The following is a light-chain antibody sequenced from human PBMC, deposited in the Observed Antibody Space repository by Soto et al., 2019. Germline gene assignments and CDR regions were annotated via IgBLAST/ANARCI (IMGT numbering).Light chain of an antibody. V-gene: IGKV3-20*01. J-gene: IGKJ5*01. CDR1: ETVSSRY. CDR2: GAS. CDR3: QQYGGSPPIT. Sequence: EIVLTQSPGTLSLSPGERVTLSCRASETVSSRYLAWYQQRPGQAARLLIYGASNRAAGVPDRFSGSGSGTDFTLTISRLEPGDFAVYYCQQYGGSPPITFGQGTRLEIK.